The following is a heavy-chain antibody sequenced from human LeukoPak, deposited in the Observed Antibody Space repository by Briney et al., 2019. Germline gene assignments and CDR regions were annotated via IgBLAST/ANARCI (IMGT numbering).Heavy chain of an antibody. CDR1: GFTFSSYG. Sequence: GGSLRLSCAASGFTFSSYGMHWVRQAPGKGLEWVAVISYDGGNEYYADSVKGRFTISRDDSKNTLFLQMNSLRAEDTAVYYCARDNNCDYWGQGTLVTVSS. D-gene: IGHD5-24*01. CDR2: ISYDGGNE. J-gene: IGHJ4*02. V-gene: IGHV3-30*19. CDR3: ARDNNCDY.